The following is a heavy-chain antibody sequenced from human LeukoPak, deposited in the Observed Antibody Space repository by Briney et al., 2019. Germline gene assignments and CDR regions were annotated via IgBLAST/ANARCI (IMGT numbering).Heavy chain of an antibody. J-gene: IGHJ3*02. V-gene: IGHV4-59*01. D-gene: IGHD3-10*01. CDR1: GGSISSYY. CDR2: IYYSGST. Sequence: SETLSLTCTVSGGSISSYYWSWIRQPPGKGLEWIGYIYYSGSTNYNPSLKSRVTISVDTSKNQFSLKLSSVTAADTAVYYCASPSGSLGAFDIWGQGTMVTVSS. CDR3: ASPSGSLGAFDI.